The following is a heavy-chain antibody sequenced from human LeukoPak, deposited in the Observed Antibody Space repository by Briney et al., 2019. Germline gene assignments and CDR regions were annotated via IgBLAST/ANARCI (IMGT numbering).Heavy chain of an antibody. CDR3: ARGFPPRKNYDSRGYYSYFFDY. CDR1: GYTFISDG. J-gene: IGHJ4*02. D-gene: IGHD3-22*01. Sequence: ASVKVSCKASGYTFISDGISWVRQAPGQGLEWMGWISSYNGNTKYAEKLQGRVTVTTDTSTSTAYMELRSLRSDDTAVYYCARGFPPRKNYDSRGYYSYFFDYWGQGTLVTVSS. V-gene: IGHV1-18*01. CDR2: ISSYNGNT.